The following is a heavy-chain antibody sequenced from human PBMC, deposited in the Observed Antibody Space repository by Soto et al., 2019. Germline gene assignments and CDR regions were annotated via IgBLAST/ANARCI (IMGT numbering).Heavy chain of an antibody. V-gene: IGHV4-61*08. Sequence: SETLSLTCAVSGGSISSGGYSWSWIRQPPGKGLEWIGYIYYSGSTNYNPSLKSRVTISVDTSKNQFSLKLSSVTAADTAVYYCAKNRGLQYYFDYWGQGTLVTVSS. CDR1: GGSISSGGYS. CDR2: IYYSGST. CDR3: AKNRGLQYYFDY. J-gene: IGHJ4*02.